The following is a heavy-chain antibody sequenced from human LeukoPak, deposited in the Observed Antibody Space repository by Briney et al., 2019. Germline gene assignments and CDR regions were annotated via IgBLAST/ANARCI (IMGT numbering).Heavy chain of an antibody. CDR2: IYYSGST. V-gene: IGHV4-39*02. D-gene: IGHD1-20*01. Sequence: PSETLSLTCTVSGGSISSSSYYWGWIRQPPGKGLEWIGSIYYSGSTYYNPSLKSRVTISVDTSKNQFSLKLSSVTAADTAVYYCAREVITGTPNAFDIWGQGTMVTVSS. CDR1: GGSISSSSYY. J-gene: IGHJ3*02. CDR3: AREVITGTPNAFDI.